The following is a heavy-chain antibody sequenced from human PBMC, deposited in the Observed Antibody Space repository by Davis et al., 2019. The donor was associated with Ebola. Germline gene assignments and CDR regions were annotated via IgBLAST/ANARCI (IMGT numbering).Heavy chain of an antibody. CDR1: GFTFSRSG. V-gene: IGHV3-30*02. CDR3: GKDRAVGTAAAGTFLFDY. J-gene: IGHJ4*02. CDR2: IRYDGSKE. D-gene: IGHD6-13*01. Sequence: GESLKISCAASGFTFSRSGMHWVRQAPVKGLEWVAFIRYDGSKEYYAESVKGRFTISRDNSKNTLYLQMNSLRAEDTAIYYCGKDRAVGTAAAGTFLFDYWGQGTLVTVSS.